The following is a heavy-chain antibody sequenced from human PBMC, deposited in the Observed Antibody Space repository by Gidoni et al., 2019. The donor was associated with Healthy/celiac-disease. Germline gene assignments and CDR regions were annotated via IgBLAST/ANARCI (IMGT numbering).Heavy chain of an antibody. CDR3: ASLGVDYDSSGYYFPDAFDI. V-gene: IGHV1-18*01. D-gene: IGHD3-22*01. J-gene: IGHJ3*02. CDR2: ISAYNGNT. Sequence: QVQLVQSGAEVKKPGASVKVSCKASGYTFPSYGISWVRQAPGQGLEWMGWISAYNGNTHYAQKLQGRVTMTTDTSTSTAYMELRSLRSDDTAVYYCASLGVDYDSSGYYFPDAFDIWGQGTMVTVSS. CDR1: GYTFPSYG.